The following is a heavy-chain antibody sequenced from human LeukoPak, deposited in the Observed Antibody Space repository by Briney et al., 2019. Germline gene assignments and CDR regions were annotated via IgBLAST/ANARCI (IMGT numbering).Heavy chain of an antibody. CDR1: GGSISSSSYY. Sequence: SETLSLTCTVSGGSISSSSYYWGWIRQPPGKGLEWIGSIYYSGSTYYNPSLKSRVTISVDTSKNQFSLKLSSVTAADTAVYYCARGSDYHGYWGQGTLVTVSS. D-gene: IGHD4-17*01. V-gene: IGHV4-39*01. J-gene: IGHJ4*02. CDR2: IYYSGST. CDR3: ARGSDYHGY.